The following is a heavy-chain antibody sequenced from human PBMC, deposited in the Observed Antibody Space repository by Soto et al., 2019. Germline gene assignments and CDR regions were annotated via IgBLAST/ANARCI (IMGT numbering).Heavy chain of an antibody. CDR2: ISGSGGST. CDR1: GFTFSSYA. J-gene: IGHJ4*02. CDR3: AKEGRWLQFVQLDY. D-gene: IGHD5-12*01. Sequence: EVPLLESGGGLVQPGGSLRLSCAASGFTFSSYAMSWVRQAPGKGLEWVSAISGSGGSTYYADSVKGRFTISRDNSKNTLYLQMTSLRAEDTAVYYCAKEGRWLQFVQLDYWGQGTLVTVSS. V-gene: IGHV3-23*01.